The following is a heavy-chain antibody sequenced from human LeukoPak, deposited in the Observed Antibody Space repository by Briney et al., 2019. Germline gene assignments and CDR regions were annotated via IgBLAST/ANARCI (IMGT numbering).Heavy chain of an antibody. Sequence: GASVKVSCKASGYTFTGYYMHWVRQAPGQGLEWMGWINPNSGGTNYAQKFQGRVTMTRDTSISTAYMELSRLRSDDTAVYYCARDGRPPYYYYYMDVWGKGTTVTVSS. CDR2: INPNSGGT. D-gene: IGHD1-1*01. V-gene: IGHV1-2*02. CDR3: ARDGRPPYYYYYMDV. J-gene: IGHJ6*03. CDR1: GYTFTGYY.